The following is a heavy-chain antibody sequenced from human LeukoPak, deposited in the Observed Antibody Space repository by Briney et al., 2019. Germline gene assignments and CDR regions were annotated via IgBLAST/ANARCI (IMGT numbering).Heavy chain of an antibody. CDR3: ARDVVVVAAPSGAFDI. D-gene: IGHD2-15*01. Sequence: ASVKVSCKASGGTFSSYAISWVRQAPGQGLEWMGGIIPIFGTANYAQKFQGRVTITADESTSTAYMELSSLGSEDTAVCYCARDVVVVAAPSGAFDIWGQGTMVTVSS. CDR2: IIPIFGTA. J-gene: IGHJ3*02. V-gene: IGHV1-69*13. CDR1: GGTFSSYA.